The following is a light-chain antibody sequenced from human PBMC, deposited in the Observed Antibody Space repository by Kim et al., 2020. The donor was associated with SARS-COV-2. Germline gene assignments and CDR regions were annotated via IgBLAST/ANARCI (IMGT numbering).Light chain of an antibody. J-gene: IGKJ1*01. CDR2: GAS. CDR1: QSVSSS. V-gene: IGKV3-15*01. CDR3: QQYNNWRT. Sequence: SVAPGERDTLAHRARQSVSSSLAWYQQKPCQAPRLLLYGASTRATGVPARFAGSGSGTEFTLTISSLQSEDFAVYYCQQYNNWRTFGQGTKVDIK.